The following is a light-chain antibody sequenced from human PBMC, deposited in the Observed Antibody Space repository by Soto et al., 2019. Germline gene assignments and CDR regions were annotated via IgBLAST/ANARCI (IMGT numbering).Light chain of an antibody. CDR1: QTISGNF. J-gene: IGKJ3*01. V-gene: IGKV3-20*01. CDR2: AAS. Sequence: EIVLTQSPGTLSLSPGERATLSCRASQTISGNFLAWYQQKPGQGPRLLMYAASTRATGIPDRFSGGGSETEFTLTISRLEPEDFALYYCQQYGSSPPFTFGPGNKVDIK. CDR3: QQYGSSPPFT.